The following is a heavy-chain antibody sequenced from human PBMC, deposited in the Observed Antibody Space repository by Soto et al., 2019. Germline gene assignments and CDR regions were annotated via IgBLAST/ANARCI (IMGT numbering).Heavy chain of an antibody. CDR3: AHTWSCYGDYGGYFDY. J-gene: IGHJ4*02. CDR1: GFSLSSCGVG. CDR2: IYWNDDK. D-gene: IGHD4-17*01. Sequence: SGPTLVNPTQTLTLTCTFSGFSLSSCGVGVGWIRQPPGKALEWLALIYWNDDKRYSPSLKSRLTITKDTSKNQVVLTMTNMDPVDTATYYCAHTWSCYGDYGGYFDYCGQGTLVTVSS. V-gene: IGHV2-5*01.